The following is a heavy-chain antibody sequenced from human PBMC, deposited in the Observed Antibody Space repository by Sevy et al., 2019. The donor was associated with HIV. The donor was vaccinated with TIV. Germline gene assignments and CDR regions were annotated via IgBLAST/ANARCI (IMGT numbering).Heavy chain of an antibody. D-gene: IGHD3-3*01. V-gene: IGHV3-23*01. CDR1: GFTFSTYA. J-gene: IGHJ3*02. Sequence: GGYLRLSCAASGFTFSTYAMSWVRQAPGKGLEWVSGISGSGGKTYYADSVKGRLTISRDNSKNTLYLQMNSLRAEDTAVYYCAKGPWWEWLLSAVDIWGQGTMVTVSS. CDR3: AKGPWWEWLLSAVDI. CDR2: ISGSGGKT.